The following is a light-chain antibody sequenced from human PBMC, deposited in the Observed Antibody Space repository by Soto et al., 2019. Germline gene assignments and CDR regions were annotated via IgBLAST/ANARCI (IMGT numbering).Light chain of an antibody. Sequence: QSALTQPASVSGSPGQSITISCTGTSGDVGSYNLVSWYQHHPGKAPKLMIYEGSKRPSGVYNRFSGSKSGSTASLTISGLQAEDEADYYCCSYARSSTYVFGTGTKLTVL. CDR1: SGDVGSYNL. CDR3: CSYARSSTYV. J-gene: IGLJ1*01. CDR2: EGS. V-gene: IGLV2-23*01.